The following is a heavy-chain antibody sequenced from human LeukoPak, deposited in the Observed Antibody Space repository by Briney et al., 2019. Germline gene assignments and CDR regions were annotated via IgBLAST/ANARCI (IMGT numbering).Heavy chain of an antibody. CDR2: IYYSGST. CDR3: ACFGRSGYQLHVKYYFDY. J-gene: IGHJ4*02. V-gene: IGHV4-39*01. D-gene: IGHD2-2*01. Sequence: PSETLSLTCTVSGGSISSSSYYWGWIRQPPGKGLEWIGSIYYSGSTYYNPSLKSRVTISVDTSKNQFSLKLSSVTAADTAVYYCACFGRSGYQLHVKYYFDYWGQGTLVTVSS. CDR1: GGSISSSSYY.